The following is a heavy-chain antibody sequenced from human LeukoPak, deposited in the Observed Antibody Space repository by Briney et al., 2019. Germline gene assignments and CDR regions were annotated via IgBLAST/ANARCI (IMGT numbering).Heavy chain of an antibody. CDR2: IYYTGST. Sequence: SETLSLTCSVSGGSIGRYWWRCIRQPPGKGLEWIGYIYYTGSTNCNPSLKSRVTISLDMSKNRLSLKLSSVTAADTAVYYCATHSTVITRCDIGGQGTMVTVSS. CDR1: GGSIGRYW. V-gene: IGHV4-59*01. CDR3: ATHSTVITRCDI. D-gene: IGHD4-23*01. J-gene: IGHJ3*02.